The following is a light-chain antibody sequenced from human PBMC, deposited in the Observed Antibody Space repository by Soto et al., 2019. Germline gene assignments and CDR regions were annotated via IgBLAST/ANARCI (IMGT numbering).Light chain of an antibody. CDR2: EAS. CDR1: SNDVGSYNL. V-gene: IGLV2-23*01. Sequence: QSALTQPASVSGSPGQSITISCTGTSNDVGSYNLVSWYQQHPGKAPNLMIYEASERPSGVSNRFSGSKSGNTASLTISGLQADDEADYYCCSYAGSTTYVFGSGTKLTVL. J-gene: IGLJ1*01. CDR3: CSYAGSTTYV.